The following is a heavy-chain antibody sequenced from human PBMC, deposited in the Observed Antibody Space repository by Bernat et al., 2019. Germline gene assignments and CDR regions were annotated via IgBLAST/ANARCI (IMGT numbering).Heavy chain of an antibody. Sequence: QVQLVESGGDVVQPGRSLRLSCAASGFIFSKYGMHWVRQAPGKGLEWVAVISYDGSNEYYADSVKGRFTISRDNSKNTLYLQMNSLRPEDTAMYFCAKGEGGSGSFYNPSDYWGQGTLVTVSS. V-gene: IGHV3-30*18. CDR2: ISYDGSNE. D-gene: IGHD3-10*01. J-gene: IGHJ4*02. CDR1: GFIFSKYG. CDR3: AKGEGGSGSFYNPSDY.